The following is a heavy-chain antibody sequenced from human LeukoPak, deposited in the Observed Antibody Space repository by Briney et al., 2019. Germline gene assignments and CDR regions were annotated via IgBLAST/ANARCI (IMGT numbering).Heavy chain of an antibody. CDR3: AVTRTRGDH. V-gene: IGHV3-7*03. Sequence: GGSLRLSCAASGFTFSNYWMTWIRQAPGKGLEWVANINQDGNDRYYVDSVKGRFTISRDNTKSSVFLQMNSLRAEDTAVYYCAVTRTRGDHWGQGTLVSVSS. J-gene: IGHJ4*02. CDR2: INQDGNDR. CDR1: GFTFSNYW. D-gene: IGHD3-10*01.